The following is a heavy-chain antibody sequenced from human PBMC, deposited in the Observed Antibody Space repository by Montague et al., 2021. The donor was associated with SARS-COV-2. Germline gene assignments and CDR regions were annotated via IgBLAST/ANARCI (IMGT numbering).Heavy chain of an antibody. CDR3: ARLKRYFDSSGSPSAFDF. D-gene: IGHD3-22*01. CDR1: GGSITNNIYY. CDR2: IYYTGNT. Sequence: SETLSLTCTASGGSITNNIYYWAWIRQPPGKGLEWIGSIYYTGNTYYNPSLKSRVTISVVTSKNHFTLKLSSVTAAETAVYYCARLKRYFDSSGSPSAFDFWGQGTKVTVSS. V-gene: IGHV4-39*02. J-gene: IGHJ3*01.